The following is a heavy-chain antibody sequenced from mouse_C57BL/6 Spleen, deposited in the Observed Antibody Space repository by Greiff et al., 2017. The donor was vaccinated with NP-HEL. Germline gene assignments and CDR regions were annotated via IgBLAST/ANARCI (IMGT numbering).Heavy chain of an antibody. J-gene: IGHJ2*01. V-gene: IGHV1-26*01. CDR1: GYTFTDYY. Sequence: VQLQQSGPELVKPGASVKMSCKASGYTFTDYYMNWVKQSPGKSLEWIGDINPNNGGTSYNQKFKGKATLTVDKSSSTAYMELRSLTSEDSAVYYCAWGLRDLFDYWGQGTTVTVSS. CDR3: AWGLRDLFDY. CDR2: INPNNGGT. D-gene: IGHD2-4*01.